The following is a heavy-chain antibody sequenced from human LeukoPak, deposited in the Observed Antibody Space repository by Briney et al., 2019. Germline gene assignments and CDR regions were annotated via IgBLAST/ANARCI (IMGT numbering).Heavy chain of an antibody. Sequence: GSSVKVSCKASGGTFSSYAISWVRQAPGQGLEWMGWINPNSGGTNYAQKFQGRVTMTRDTSISTAYMELSRLRSDDTAVYYCARGGDIVVVPAAQRGNWFDPWGQGTLVTVSS. V-gene: IGHV1-2*02. J-gene: IGHJ5*02. CDR3: ARGGDIVVVPAAQRGNWFDP. CDR2: INPNSGGT. CDR1: GGTFSSYA. D-gene: IGHD2-2*01.